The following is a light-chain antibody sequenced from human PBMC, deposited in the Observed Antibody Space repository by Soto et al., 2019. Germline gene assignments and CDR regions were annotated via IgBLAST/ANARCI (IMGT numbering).Light chain of an antibody. CDR3: QQYGRSPHT. CDR1: QSVPSNY. V-gene: IGKV3-20*01. Sequence: EIVLTQSPGTLSLSLGERAALSCRASQSVPSNYLAWYQQGPGQAPRLLIFGASSRATGIPDRFSGSGSGTDFTLTISRLEPEDFAVYYCQQYGRSPHTFGQGTKLEIK. CDR2: GAS. J-gene: IGKJ2*01.